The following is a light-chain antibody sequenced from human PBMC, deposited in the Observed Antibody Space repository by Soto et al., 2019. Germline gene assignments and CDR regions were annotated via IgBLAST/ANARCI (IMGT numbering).Light chain of an antibody. V-gene: IGKV1-5*01. CDR2: DAS. CDR3: QQYNSYST. J-gene: IGKJ1*01. CDR1: QSIVRW. Sequence: DIQMTQSPSTLSASVGDRVTITCRASQSIVRWMAWYQQKPGKAPKLLIYDASSLETGVPSRFSGSRSGTEFTLTISSLQPDDFATYYCQQYNSYSTFGQGTKVDIK.